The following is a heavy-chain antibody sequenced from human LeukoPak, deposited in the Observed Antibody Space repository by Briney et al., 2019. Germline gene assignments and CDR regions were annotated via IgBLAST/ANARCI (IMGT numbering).Heavy chain of an antibody. CDR2: INPSGGST. V-gene: IGHV1-46*01. CDR3: ARMVSVADGYSSGWYYFDY. J-gene: IGHJ4*02. CDR1: GYTFTSYY. D-gene: IGHD6-19*01. Sequence: GASVKVSCKASGYTFTSYYMHWVRQAPGQGLEWMGIINPSGGSTSYAQKFQGRVTMTGDTSTSTVYMELSSLRSEDTAVYYCARMVSVADGYSSGWYYFDYWSQGTLVTVSS.